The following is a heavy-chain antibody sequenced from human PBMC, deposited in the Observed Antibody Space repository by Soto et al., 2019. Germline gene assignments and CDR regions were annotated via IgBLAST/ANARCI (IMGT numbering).Heavy chain of an antibody. V-gene: IGHV4-30-4*01. CDR3: VGTGTTDDY. D-gene: IGHD4-17*01. J-gene: IGHJ4*02. CDR2: IYHSGGS. Sequence: QVQLQESGPGLVKPSQTLSLTCSVSGASVKSGDYYWSSIRQAPGKDLEWIGYIYHSGGSYYNQSLKGRLTISIDTSKNQFSLKLNSVTAADTAIYYCVGTGTTDDYWGRGTLVTVSS. CDR1: GASVKSGDYY.